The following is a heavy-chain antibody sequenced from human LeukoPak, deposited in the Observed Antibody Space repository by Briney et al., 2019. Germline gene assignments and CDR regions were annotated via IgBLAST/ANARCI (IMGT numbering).Heavy chain of an antibody. J-gene: IGHJ4*02. CDR1: GYTFTNYH. D-gene: IGHD2-21*02. CDR3: ARTTSMTASGYDY. Sequence: ASVKVSCKASGYTFTNYHINWVRQASGQGLEWMTWINPDTGDKGYARKFQDRVTITTDASISTAYMELSSLSSEDTAVYFCARTTSMTASGYDYWGQGTLVTVSS. V-gene: IGHV1-8*03. CDR2: INPDTGDK.